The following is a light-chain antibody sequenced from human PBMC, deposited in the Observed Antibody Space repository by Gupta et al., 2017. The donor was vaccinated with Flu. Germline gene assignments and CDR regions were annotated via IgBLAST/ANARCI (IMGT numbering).Light chain of an antibody. CDR1: SNGVANEA. Sequence: TATLTCSANSNGVANEAVLWLQQNQGHPPKLLVSRNNNRPSGISERFSASRSGYTASLTITGLQAEDEGDYYCSAWDNILNSWVFGGGTKLTVL. CDR3: SAWDNILNSWV. CDR2: RNN. J-gene: IGLJ3*02. V-gene: IGLV10-54*01.